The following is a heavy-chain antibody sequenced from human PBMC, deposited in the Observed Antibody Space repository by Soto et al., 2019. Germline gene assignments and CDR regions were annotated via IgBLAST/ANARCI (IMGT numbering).Heavy chain of an antibody. D-gene: IGHD3-10*01. J-gene: IGHJ6*02. CDR2: VSGSGDNS. Sequence: GGSLRLSCAASGFIFSNYAMSWVRQAPGKGLEWVSGVSGSGDNSYYADSVRGRFTISRDNSKNMLHLQMNSLRVEDTAVYYCAKMYGSGKAYYYFMDVWGQGTTVTVSS. CDR1: GFIFSNYA. V-gene: IGHV3-23*01. CDR3: AKMYGSGKAYYYFMDV.